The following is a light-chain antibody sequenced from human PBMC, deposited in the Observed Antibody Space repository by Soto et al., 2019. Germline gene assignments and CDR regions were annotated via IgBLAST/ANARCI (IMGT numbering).Light chain of an antibody. CDR2: GAS. CDR3: QQLNSHPLT. J-gene: IGKJ4*02. CDR1: QGISSY. Sequence: DIQLTQSPSFLSPSVGDRVSITCRASQGISSYLAWYQQKPGKAPKLLIYGASTLQSGVPSRFSRSGSGTEFTLTFSSLQPEDFATDYCQQLNSHPLTFGGGTKVELK. V-gene: IGKV1-9*01.